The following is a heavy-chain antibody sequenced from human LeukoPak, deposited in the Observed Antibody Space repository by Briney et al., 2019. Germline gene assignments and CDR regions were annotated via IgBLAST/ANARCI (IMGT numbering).Heavy chain of an antibody. CDR1: GYTFTSYY. CDR2: INPSGGST. CDR3: ARDLFAAMVRGVTVDY. J-gene: IGHJ4*02. Sequence: ASVKVSCKASGYTFTSYYMHWVRQAPGQGLEWMGIINPSGGSTSYAQKFQGRVTMTRDTSTSTVYMELSSLRSEDTAVYYCARDLFAAMVRGVTVDYWGQGTLVTVSS. D-gene: IGHD3-10*01. V-gene: IGHV1-46*01.